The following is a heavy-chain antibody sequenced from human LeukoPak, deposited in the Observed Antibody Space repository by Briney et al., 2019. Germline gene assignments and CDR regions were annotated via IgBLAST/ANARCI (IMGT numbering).Heavy chain of an antibody. D-gene: IGHD2-15*01. J-gene: IGHJ4*02. CDR3: ARRGGYCSGGSCYSDFDY. V-gene: IGHV4-34*01. Sequence: SETLSLTCAVYGGSFGGYYWSWIRQPPGKGLEWIGEINHSGSTNYNPSLKSRVTISVDTSKNQFSLKLSSVTAADTAVYYCARRGGYCSGGSCYSDFDYWGQGTLVTVSS. CDR2: INHSGST. CDR1: GGSFGGYY.